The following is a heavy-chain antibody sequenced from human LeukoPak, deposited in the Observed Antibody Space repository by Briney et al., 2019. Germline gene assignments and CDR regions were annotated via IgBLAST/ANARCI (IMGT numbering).Heavy chain of an antibody. Sequence: SGTLSLTCAVSGGSISSGNWWSWVRQPPGKGLEWIGEIYHSGSINYKSSLKSRVTISVDKSKNQFSLKLSSVTAADTAVYYCAREDILTGCDYWGQGTLVTVSS. D-gene: IGHD3-9*01. V-gene: IGHV4-4*02. CDR2: IYHSGSI. CDR3: AREDILTGCDY. CDR1: GGSISSGNW. J-gene: IGHJ4*02.